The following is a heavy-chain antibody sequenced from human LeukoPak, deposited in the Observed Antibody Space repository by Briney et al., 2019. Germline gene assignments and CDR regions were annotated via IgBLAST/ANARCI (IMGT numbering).Heavy chain of an antibody. CDR1: GASIRSSY. CDR3: ARRVWATTISRDGFDI. V-gene: IGHV4-59*01. Sequence: KPSETLSFTCTVSGASIRSSYWSWIRQPPGKGLEWIGHIHYSGSTNYNPSLKSRVAISVDTSKNQFSLKLSSVTAADTAVYYCARRVWATTISRDGFDIWGQGTMVTVSS. J-gene: IGHJ3*02. CDR2: IHYSGST. D-gene: IGHD1-26*01.